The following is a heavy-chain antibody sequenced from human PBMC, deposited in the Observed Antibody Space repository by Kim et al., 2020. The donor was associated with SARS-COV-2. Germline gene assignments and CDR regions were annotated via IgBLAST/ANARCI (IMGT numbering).Heavy chain of an antibody. V-gene: IGHV3-23*01. Sequence: GGSLRLSCAASGFTFGDYSMSWVRQAPGKGLEWVSSISGSGVYLYYADSVKGRFTISRDNFENTLYLQLDSLKDEDTAIYYCAKGLWFGELGGNDCGGWGTRVTVSS. J-gene: IGHJ4*02. CDR3: AKGLWFGELGGNDC. CDR2: ISGSGVYL. CDR1: GFTFGDYS. D-gene: IGHD3-10*01.